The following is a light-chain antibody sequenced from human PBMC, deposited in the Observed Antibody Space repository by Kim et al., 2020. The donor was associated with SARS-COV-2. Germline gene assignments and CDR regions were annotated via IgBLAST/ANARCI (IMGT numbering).Light chain of an antibody. CDR1: KLGDKY. CDR3: QAWDSSTGVV. Sequence: SYELTQPPSVSVSPGQTASITCSGDKLGDKYACWYQQKPGQSPVLVIYQDSKRPSGIPERFSGSNSGNTDTLTISGTQAMDEDDYYCQAWDSSTGVVFGG. V-gene: IGLV3-1*01. CDR2: QDS. J-gene: IGLJ2*01.